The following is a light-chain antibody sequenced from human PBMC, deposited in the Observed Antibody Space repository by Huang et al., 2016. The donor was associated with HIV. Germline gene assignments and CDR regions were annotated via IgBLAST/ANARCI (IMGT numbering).Light chain of an antibody. CDR2: DAS. V-gene: IGKV1-39*01. CDR3: QQRYSTPT. Sequence: DIQMTQSPSSLSASVGDRVTITCRASQSIINYLNWYHQKPGKAPKLLIYDASSLQSGVPSRFSGSGSGTDFTLTISSLQPDDFATYYCQQRYSTPTFGQGTRLEFK. J-gene: IGKJ5*01. CDR1: QSIINY.